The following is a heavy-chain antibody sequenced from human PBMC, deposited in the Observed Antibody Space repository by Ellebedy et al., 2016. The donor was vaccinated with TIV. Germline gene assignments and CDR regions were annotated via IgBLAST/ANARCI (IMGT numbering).Heavy chain of an antibody. D-gene: IGHD1-26*01. Sequence: ASVKVSXXASAYTFTSYYMHWVRQAPGQGLEWMGIINPSGGSTSYAQKFQGRVTMTRDTSTSTVYMELRSLRSDDTAVYYCARAYYDAFDIWGQGTMVTVSS. J-gene: IGHJ3*02. V-gene: IGHV1-46*01. CDR3: ARAYYDAFDI. CDR2: INPSGGST. CDR1: AYTFTSYY.